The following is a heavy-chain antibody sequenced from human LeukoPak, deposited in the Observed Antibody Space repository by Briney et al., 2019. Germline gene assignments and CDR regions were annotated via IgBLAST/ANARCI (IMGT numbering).Heavy chain of an antibody. CDR1: GGSINTYY. D-gene: IGHD3-10*01. Sequence: SETLSLTCTVSGGSINTYYWSWIRQPPGKGLEWIGYIFSTGSTNYNPSLKSRVTISLDTSKSQFSLRLTSVAAADTAVYYCARRYGSGSYDKFDYWGQGTLVTVSS. CDR2: IFSTGST. CDR3: ARRYGSGSYDKFDY. J-gene: IGHJ4*02. V-gene: IGHV4-59*08.